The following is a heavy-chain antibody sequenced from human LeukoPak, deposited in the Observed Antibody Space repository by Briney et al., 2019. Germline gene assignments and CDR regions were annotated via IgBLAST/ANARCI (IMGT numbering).Heavy chain of an antibody. V-gene: IGHV1-69*13. D-gene: IGHD3-22*01. CDR2: IIPIFGTA. CDR3: AREWDYDSSGFYYYY. J-gene: IGHJ4*02. Sequence: GASVKVSCKASGGIFSSYAISWVRQAPGQGLEWMGGIIPIFGTANYAQKFQGRVTITADESTRTAYVELSSLRSEDTAVYYCAREWDYDSSGFYYYYWGQGTLVTVSS. CDR1: GGIFSSYA.